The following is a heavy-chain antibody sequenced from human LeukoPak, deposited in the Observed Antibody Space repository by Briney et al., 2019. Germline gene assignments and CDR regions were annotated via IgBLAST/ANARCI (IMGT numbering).Heavy chain of an antibody. V-gene: IGHV1-8*01. CDR1: GYTFTSYN. Sequence: ASVKVSCKASGYTFTSYNINWVRQATGQGLEWMGWMNPNSGNTGYAQKFQGRVTMTRNTSISTAYMELSSLRSEDTAVYYCARGSIAVAGILVYWGQGTLVTVSS. CDR2: MNPNSGNT. CDR3: ARGSIAVAGILVY. J-gene: IGHJ4*02. D-gene: IGHD6-19*01.